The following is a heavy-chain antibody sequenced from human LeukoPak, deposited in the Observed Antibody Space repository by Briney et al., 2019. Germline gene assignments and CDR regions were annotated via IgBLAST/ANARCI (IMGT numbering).Heavy chain of an antibody. Sequence: GGSLRLSCGASGFPFSSHPMRWVREARGKGLEWVSAISGSGGSTYYADSVKGRFTISRDNAKNSLYRQMNSLRAEDTAVYYCARGLYGSGTFDYWGQGTLVTVSS. CDR3: ARGLYGSGTFDY. V-gene: IGHV3-23*01. CDR1: GFPFSSHP. CDR2: ISGSGGST. D-gene: IGHD3-10*01. J-gene: IGHJ4*02.